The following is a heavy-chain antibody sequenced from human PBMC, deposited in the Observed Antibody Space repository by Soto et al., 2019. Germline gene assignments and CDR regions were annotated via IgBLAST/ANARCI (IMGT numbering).Heavy chain of an antibody. D-gene: IGHD3-9*01. V-gene: IGHV1-46*01. CDR2: INPSGGST. J-gene: IGHJ6*02. Sequence: ASVKVSCKASGYTFTSYYMHWVRQAPGQGLEWMGIINPSGGSTSYAQKFQGRVTMTRDTSTSTVYMELSSLRSEDTAVYYCATGLTYYDILTGYPAFMDVWGQGTTVTVSS. CDR1: GYTFTSYY. CDR3: ATGLTYYDILTGYPAFMDV.